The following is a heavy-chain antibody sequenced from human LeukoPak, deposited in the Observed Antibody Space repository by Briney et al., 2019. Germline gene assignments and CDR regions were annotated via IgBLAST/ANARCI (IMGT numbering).Heavy chain of an antibody. J-gene: IGHJ4*02. CDR1: GFTFSSYA. D-gene: IGHD6-13*01. V-gene: IGHV3-23*01. Sequence: GASLRLSCAASGFTFSSYAMSWVRQAPGKGLEWVSAISGSGGSTYYADSVKGRFTISRDNSKNTLYLQMNSLRAEDTAVYYCARGQVYSSSWYPLDYYFDYWGQGTLVTVSS. CDR2: ISGSGGST. CDR3: ARGQVYSSSWYPLDYYFDY.